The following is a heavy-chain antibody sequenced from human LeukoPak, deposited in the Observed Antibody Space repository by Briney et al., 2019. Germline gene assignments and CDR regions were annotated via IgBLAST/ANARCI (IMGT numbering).Heavy chain of an antibody. CDR2: IYYSGST. V-gene: IGHV4-39*01. J-gene: IGHJ4*02. CDR1: GGSISSSSYY. D-gene: IGHD1-14*01. Sequence: SENLSLTCTVSGGSISSSSYYWGWIRQPPGKGLEWIGSIYYSGSTYYNPSLKSRVTISVDTSKNQFSLKLSSVTAADTAVYYCARPNLELEIDYWGQGTLVTVSS. CDR3: ARPNLELEIDY.